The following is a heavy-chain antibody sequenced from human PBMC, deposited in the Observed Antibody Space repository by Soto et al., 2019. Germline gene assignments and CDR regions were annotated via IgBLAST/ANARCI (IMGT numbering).Heavy chain of an antibody. V-gene: IGHV5-10-1*01. CDR2: IDPSDSYT. CDR1: GYSFTSYW. Sequence: PGEALKISCKGSGYSFTSYWISWVRQMPGKGLEWMGRIDPSDSYTNYSPSFQGHVTISADKSISTAYLQWSSLKASDTAMYYCATLRVGFGELLTYWGQGTLVTVSS. J-gene: IGHJ4*02. D-gene: IGHD3-10*01. CDR3: ATLRVGFGELLTY.